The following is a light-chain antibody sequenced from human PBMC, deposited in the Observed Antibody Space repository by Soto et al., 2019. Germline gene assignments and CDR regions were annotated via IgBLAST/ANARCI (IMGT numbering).Light chain of an antibody. J-gene: IGLJ1*01. CDR2: EVS. Sequence: QSALTQPPSASGSPGQSVTIPCTGTSSDVGGYNYVSWYQQHPGKAPKLMIYEVSKRPSGVPDRFSGSKSGNTASLTVSGLQAEDEADYYCSSYAGSNPFMVFGTGTKVTVL. V-gene: IGLV2-8*01. CDR1: SSDVGGYNY. CDR3: SSYAGSNPFMV.